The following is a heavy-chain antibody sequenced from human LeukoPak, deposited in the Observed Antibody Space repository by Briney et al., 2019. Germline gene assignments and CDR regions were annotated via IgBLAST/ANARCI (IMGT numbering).Heavy chain of an antibody. CDR3: ARRAVGKPFDY. CDR1: GGSISSSSYY. CDR2: IYYSGST. Sequence: PSETLSLTCTVYGGSISSSSYYWGWIRQPPGKGLEWIGSIYYSGSTYYNPSLKSRVTISVDTSKNQFSLKLSPVTAADTAVYYCARRAVGKPFDYWGQGTLVTVSS. D-gene: IGHD6-19*01. V-gene: IGHV4-39*01. J-gene: IGHJ4*02.